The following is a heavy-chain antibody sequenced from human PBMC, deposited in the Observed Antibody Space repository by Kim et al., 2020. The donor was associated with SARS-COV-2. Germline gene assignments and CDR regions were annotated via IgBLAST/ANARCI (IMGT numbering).Heavy chain of an antibody. CDR2: IYTSGST. CDR3: AREPRFDP. J-gene: IGHJ5*02. V-gene: IGHV4-61*02. Sequence: SETLSLTCTVSGGSISSGSYYWSWIRQPAGKGLEWIGRIYTSGSTNYNPSLKSRVTISVDTSKNQFSLKLSSVTAAGTAVYYCAREPRFDPWGQGTLVTVSS. CDR1: GGSISSGSYY.